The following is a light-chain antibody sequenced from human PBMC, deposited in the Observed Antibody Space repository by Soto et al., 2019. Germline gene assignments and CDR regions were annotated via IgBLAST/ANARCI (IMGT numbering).Light chain of an antibody. CDR1: SNDIGGYNY. J-gene: IGLJ1*01. CDR2: EVS. Sequence: QSALTQPPSASGSPGQSVTISCTGTSNDIGGYNYVSWYQQHPGKAPKLMIYEVSKRPSGVPDRFSGSKSGSTASLTVSGLQPEDEADYYCSSYAGSNIHYVFGTGTKVTVL. V-gene: IGLV2-8*01. CDR3: SSYAGSNIHYV.